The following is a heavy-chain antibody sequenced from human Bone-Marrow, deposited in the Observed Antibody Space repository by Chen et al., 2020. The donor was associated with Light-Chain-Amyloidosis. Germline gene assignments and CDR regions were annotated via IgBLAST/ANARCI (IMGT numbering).Heavy chain of an antibody. CDR1: GFTFSSYT. CDR3: ARGGSYYYFDY. V-gene: IGHV3-21*01. D-gene: IGHD1-26*01. Sequence: EVQLVESGGGLVKPGGSLRLSCVASGFTFSSYTMNWVGQTPGRGLEWVSSISRSSSHIYYADSMRGRFTISRDNAKNSLYLQMNNLRAEDTAVYYCARGGSYYYFDYWGQGILVTVSS. J-gene: IGHJ4*02. CDR2: ISRSSSHI.